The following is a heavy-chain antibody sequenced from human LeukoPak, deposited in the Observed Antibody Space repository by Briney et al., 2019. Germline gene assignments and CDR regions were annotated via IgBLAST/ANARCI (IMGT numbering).Heavy chain of an antibody. CDR2: IYHSGST. V-gene: IGHV4-30-2*01. Sequence: SQTLSLTCTVSGGSISSGGYYWSLIRQPPGKGLEWIGYIYHSGSTYYNPSLKSRVTISVDRSKNQFSLKLSSVTAADTAVYYCGSRRTAMFGVIKGPIDYWGQGTLVTVSS. CDR1: GGSISSGGYY. J-gene: IGHJ4*02. CDR3: GSRRTAMFGVIKGPIDY. D-gene: IGHD3-3*01.